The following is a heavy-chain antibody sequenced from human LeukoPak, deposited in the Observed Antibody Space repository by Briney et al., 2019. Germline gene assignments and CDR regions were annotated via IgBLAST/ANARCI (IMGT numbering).Heavy chain of an antibody. V-gene: IGHV4-34*01. Sequence: SETLSLTCAVYGGSFSGYYWSWIRQPPGKGLEWIGEINHSGSTNYNPSLKSRVTISVDTSKNQFSLKLSSVTAADTAVYYCARELYEYSSSSGGYYLDYWGQGTLVTVSS. D-gene: IGHD6-6*01. CDR3: ARELYEYSSSSGGYYLDY. CDR2: INHSGST. J-gene: IGHJ4*02. CDR1: GGSFSGYY.